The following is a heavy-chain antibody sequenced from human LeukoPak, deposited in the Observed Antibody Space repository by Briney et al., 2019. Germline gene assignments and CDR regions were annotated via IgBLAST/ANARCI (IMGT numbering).Heavy chain of an antibody. Sequence: SETLSLTCAVYGGSFSGYYWSWIRQPPGKGLEWIGEINHSGSSNYNPSLKSRVTISVDTSKNQFSLKLSSVTAADTAVYYCARTYGSGSYYIAAFDIWGQGTMVTVSS. CDR2: INHSGSS. CDR3: ARTYGSGSYYIAAFDI. J-gene: IGHJ3*02. D-gene: IGHD3-10*01. V-gene: IGHV4-34*01. CDR1: GGSFSGYY.